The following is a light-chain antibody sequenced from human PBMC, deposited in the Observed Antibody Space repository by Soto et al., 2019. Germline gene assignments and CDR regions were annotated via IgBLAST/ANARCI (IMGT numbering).Light chain of an antibody. J-gene: IGKJ1*01. Sequence: EIVLTQSPGTLSLSPGERATLSCMASQSVSSYLAWYQQKPGQAPRLLIYDASTRATGISPRFSGSGSGTDFTLTISSLEPEDFAVYYCQQRSNWPVTFGQGTKVEVK. V-gene: IGKV3-11*01. CDR2: DAS. CDR3: QQRSNWPVT. CDR1: QSVSSY.